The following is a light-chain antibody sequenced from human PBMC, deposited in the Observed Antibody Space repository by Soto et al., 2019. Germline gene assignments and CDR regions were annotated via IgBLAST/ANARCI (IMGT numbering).Light chain of an antibody. V-gene: IGKV3-20*01. CDR2: AAS. Sequence: EIVLTQSPDTLSLFPGERATLSCRASQSDSNTYLAWYQQKPGQAPRPLISAASTRATGIPDRFSGSGSGTDFTLTICRLEPEDFAIYYCQQYGSSRGTFGQGTKV. CDR3: QQYGSSRGT. CDR1: QSDSNTY. J-gene: IGKJ1*01.